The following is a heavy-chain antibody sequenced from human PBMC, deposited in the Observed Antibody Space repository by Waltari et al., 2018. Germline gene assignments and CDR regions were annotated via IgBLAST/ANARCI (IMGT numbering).Heavy chain of an antibody. Sequence: QVQLQESGPGLVKPSETLSLTCAVSGYSISSGYYWGWIRQPPGKGLEWIGSIDHSGSTYYNPSLKSRVTISVDTSKNQFSLKLSSVTAADTAVYYCARRVLQFSWDYYFDYWGQGTLVTVSS. CDR1: GYSISSGYY. D-gene: IGHD3-3*01. CDR2: IDHSGST. CDR3: ARRVLQFSWDYYFDY. J-gene: IGHJ4*02. V-gene: IGHV4-38-2*01.